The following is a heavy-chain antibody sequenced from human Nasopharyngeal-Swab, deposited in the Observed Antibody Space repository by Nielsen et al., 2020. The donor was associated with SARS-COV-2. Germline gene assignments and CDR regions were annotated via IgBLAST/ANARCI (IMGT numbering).Heavy chain of an antibody. Sequence: GESLNISCAASGFTFSGYAMYWVRQAPGKGLEYVSLISSDGRSTYYANSMKGKFTVSRDNSKNTLYLQMGSLRAEDMAVYYCARERCGGDCYSDYWGQGTLVTVSS. CDR2: ISSDGRST. CDR1: GFTFSGYA. J-gene: IGHJ4*02. D-gene: IGHD2-21*01. CDR3: ARERCGGDCYSDY. V-gene: IGHV3-64*01.